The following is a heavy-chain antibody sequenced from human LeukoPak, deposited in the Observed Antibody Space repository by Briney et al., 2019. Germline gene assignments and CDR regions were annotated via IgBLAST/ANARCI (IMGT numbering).Heavy chain of an antibody. CDR3: ARGSSSSWYDWFDP. D-gene: IGHD6-13*01. J-gene: IGHJ5*02. Sequence: SQTLSLTCTVSGGSISSGSYYWSWIRQPAGKGLEWIGRIYTSGSTNYNPSLKSRVTISVDTSKNQFSLKLSSVTAADTAVYYCARGSSSSWYDWFDPWGQGTLVTVSS. CDR1: GGSISSGSYY. V-gene: IGHV4-61*02. CDR2: IYTSGST.